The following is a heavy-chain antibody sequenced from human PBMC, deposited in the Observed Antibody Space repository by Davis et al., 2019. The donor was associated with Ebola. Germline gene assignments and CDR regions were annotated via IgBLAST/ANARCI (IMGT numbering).Heavy chain of an antibody. CDR3: AKDTSNIWFDI. CDR2: LGTSADT. CDR1: GFVFRNYV. J-gene: IGHJ3*02. Sequence: GGSLRLSCAASGFVFRNYVMRWVRQAPGKVLEWFSTLGTSADTYYADSVKGRFTISRDNSKNTLYLQMNGLRVEDTAIYYCAKDTSNIWFDIWGQGTNVTVSS. D-gene: IGHD1-26*01. V-gene: IGHV3-23*01.